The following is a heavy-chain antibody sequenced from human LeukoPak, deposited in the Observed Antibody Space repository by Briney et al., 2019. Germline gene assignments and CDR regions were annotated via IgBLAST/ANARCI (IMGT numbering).Heavy chain of an antibody. V-gene: IGHV3-23*01. Sequence: PGGSLRLSCGASGFTFSYAMSWVRQAPGKGLEWVSAISGSGGSTYYADSVKGRFTISRDNSKNTLYLQMNSLRAEDTAVYYCAKLEMATIKGNDYWGQGTLVTVSS. CDR1: GFTFSYA. CDR2: ISGSGGST. CDR3: AKLEMATIKGNDY. J-gene: IGHJ4*02. D-gene: IGHD5-24*01.